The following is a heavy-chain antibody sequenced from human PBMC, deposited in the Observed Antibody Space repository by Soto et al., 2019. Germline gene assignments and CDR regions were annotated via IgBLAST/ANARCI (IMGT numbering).Heavy chain of an antibody. CDR2: IIPIFGTA. CDR1: GGTFSSYA. V-gene: IGHV1-69*12. CDR3: ASHGRQLVDYYYGMDV. Sequence: QVQLVQSGAEVKKPGSSVKVSCKASGGTFSSYAISWVRQAPGQGLEWMGGIIPIFGTANYAQKFQGRVTIPADASTSPAYMELSSLRPEDTAVYYCASHGRQLVDYYYGMDVWGQGTTVTVSS. D-gene: IGHD6-6*01. J-gene: IGHJ6*02.